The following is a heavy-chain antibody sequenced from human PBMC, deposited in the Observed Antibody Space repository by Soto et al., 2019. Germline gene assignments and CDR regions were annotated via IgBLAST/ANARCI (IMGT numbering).Heavy chain of an antibody. CDR1: GGSISSGGYY. CDR2: IYYSGST. V-gene: IGHV4-31*03. D-gene: IGHD6-13*01. CDR3: ARGRHSGEAAAANWFDP. J-gene: IGHJ5*02. Sequence: QVQLQESGPGLVKPSQTLSLTCTVSGGSISSGGYYWSWIRQHPGKGLEWIGYIYYSGSTYYNPSLKSRVNISVDTSKNQYALKLSSVTAADTAVYYWARGRHSGEAAAANWFDPWGQGTLVTVSS.